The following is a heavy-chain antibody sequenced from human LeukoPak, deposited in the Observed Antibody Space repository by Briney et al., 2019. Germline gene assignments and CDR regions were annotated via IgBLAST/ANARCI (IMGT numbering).Heavy chain of an antibody. CDR1: GYSISSSSYY. Sequence: SETLSLTCTVSGYSISSSSYYWGWIRQPPGKGREGVGSIYYSGSTYYNPSLKSRVTISIDTSKNQFSLKLSSVTAADTAVYYCARGYGDYLGWFDPWGQGTLVTVSS. D-gene: IGHD4-17*01. CDR2: IYYSGST. CDR3: ARGYGDYLGWFDP. V-gene: IGHV4-39*07. J-gene: IGHJ5*02.